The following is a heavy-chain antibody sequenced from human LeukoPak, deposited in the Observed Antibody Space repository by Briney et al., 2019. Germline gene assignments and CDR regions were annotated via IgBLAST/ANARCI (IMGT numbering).Heavy chain of an antibody. V-gene: IGHV3-13*01. Sequence: GGSLRLSCAASGFTFRSYDMHWVRQVTGKGLEWVSAVGISGDTYYAGSVKGRFTISRENAKNSLYLQMNSLTAGDTAVYYCVRGGIQVSGIDETDYWGQGTLVTVSS. D-gene: IGHD6-19*01. CDR1: GFTFRSYD. CDR3: VRGGIQVSGIDETDY. J-gene: IGHJ4*02. CDR2: VGISGDT.